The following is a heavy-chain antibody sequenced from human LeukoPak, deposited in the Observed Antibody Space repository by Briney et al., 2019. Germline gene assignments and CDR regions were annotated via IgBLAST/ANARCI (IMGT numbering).Heavy chain of an antibody. CDR3: AKMGYYYDSSGYLPFDY. Sequence: GRSLRLSCAASGFTFSSYGMHWVRQAPGKGLEWVAVISYDGSNKYYADSVKGRFTISRDNSKNTLYLQMNSLRAEDTAVYYCAKMGYYYDSSGYLPFDYWGQGTLVTVSS. J-gene: IGHJ4*02. D-gene: IGHD3-22*01. CDR1: GFTFSSYG. CDR2: ISYDGSNK. V-gene: IGHV3-30*18.